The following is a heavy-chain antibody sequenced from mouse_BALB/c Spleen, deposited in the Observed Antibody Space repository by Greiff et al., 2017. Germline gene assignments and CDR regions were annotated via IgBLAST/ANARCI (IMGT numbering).Heavy chain of an antibody. CDR1: GFTFSSYA. J-gene: IGHJ4*01. Sequence: EVKLVESGGGLVKPGGSLKLSCAASGFTFSSYAMSWVRQSPETRLEWVAEISSGGSYTYYPDTVTGRFTISRDNAKNTLYLEMSSLRSEDTAMYYCARALVTTVPAMDYWGQGTSVTVSS. CDR3: ARALVTTVPAMDY. D-gene: IGHD1-1*01. V-gene: IGHV5-9-4*01. CDR2: ISSGGSYT.